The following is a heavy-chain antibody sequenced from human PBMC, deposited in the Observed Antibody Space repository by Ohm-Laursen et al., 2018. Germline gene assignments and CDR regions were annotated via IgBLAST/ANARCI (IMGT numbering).Heavy chain of an antibody. CDR2: ISGSCDNT. CDR3: ARDVAHGGYGFGMDV. Sequence: GSLRLSCTASGFTFSTYAMNWVRQAPGKGLEWVSGISGSCDNTYYADSVKGRFTISRDNAKNSLYLQMNSLRAEDTAVYYCARDVAHGGYGFGMDVWGQGTTVTVSS. V-gene: IGHV3-23*01. D-gene: IGHD5-12*01. J-gene: IGHJ6*02. CDR1: GFTFSTYA.